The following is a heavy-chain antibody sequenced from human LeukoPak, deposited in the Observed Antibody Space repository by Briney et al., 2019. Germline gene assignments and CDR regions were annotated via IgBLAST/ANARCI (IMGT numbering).Heavy chain of an antibody. D-gene: IGHD3-10*01. J-gene: IGHJ4*02. CDR1: GGSISSGGYS. CDR2: IYHSGST. V-gene: IGHV4-30-2*01. CDR3: ARETWFGELYYFDY. Sequence: SETLSLTCTVSGGSISSGGYSWSWIRQPPGKGLEWIGYIYHSGSTYYNPSLKSRVTISVDRSKNQFSLKLSSVTAADTAVYYCARETWFGELYYFDYRGQGTLVTVSS.